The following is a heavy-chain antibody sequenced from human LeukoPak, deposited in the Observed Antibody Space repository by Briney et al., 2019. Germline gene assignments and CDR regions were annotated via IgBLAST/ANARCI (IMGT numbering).Heavy chain of an antibody. V-gene: IGHV4-4*02. Sequence: PSGTLSLTCAVSGGSISSSNWWSWVRQPPGKGLEWIGEIYHSGSTNYNPSLKSRVTISVDTSKNQFSLKLSSVTAADTAVYYCARDGCGGGDCYSDAFDIWGQGTMVTVSS. CDR1: GGSISSSNW. D-gene: IGHD2-21*01. CDR3: ARDGCGGGDCYSDAFDI. CDR2: IYHSGST. J-gene: IGHJ3*02.